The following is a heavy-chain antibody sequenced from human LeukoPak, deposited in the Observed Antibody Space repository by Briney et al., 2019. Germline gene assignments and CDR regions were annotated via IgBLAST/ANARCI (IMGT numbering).Heavy chain of an antibody. Sequence: GESLKISCKGSGYSFTSYWIAWVRQMPGKGLGWMGVIFPGDSDTRYSPSFQGQVTISADKSISTAYLQWSSLEASDTAMYYCARQATIAVAEFDYWGQGTLVTVSS. D-gene: IGHD6-19*01. CDR2: IFPGDSDT. V-gene: IGHV5-51*01. J-gene: IGHJ4*02. CDR1: GYSFTSYW. CDR3: ARQATIAVAEFDY.